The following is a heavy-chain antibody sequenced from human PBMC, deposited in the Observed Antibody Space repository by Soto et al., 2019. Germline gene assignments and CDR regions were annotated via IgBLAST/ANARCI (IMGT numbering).Heavy chain of an antibody. V-gene: IGHV4-34*01. CDR3: ARGGGIWPQGWFDP. CDR1: CGSFSGYY. J-gene: IGHJ5*02. CDR2: INHSGST. Sequence: SETLSLTCAVYCGSFSGYYWSWIRQPPGKGLEWIGEINHSGSTNYNPSLKSRVTISVDTSKNQFSLKLSSVTAADTAVYYCARGGGIWPQGWFDPWGQGTLVTVSS. D-gene: IGHD3-16*01.